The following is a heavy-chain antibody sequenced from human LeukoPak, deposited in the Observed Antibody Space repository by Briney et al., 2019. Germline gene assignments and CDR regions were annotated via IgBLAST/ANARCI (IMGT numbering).Heavy chain of an antibody. CDR1: GGSISRFSYY. V-gene: IGHV4-39*01. D-gene: IGHD4-17*01. J-gene: IGHJ4*02. CDR3: ARATPPRSYEYGDSRSFDY. CDR2: IFYSGSA. Sequence: SETLSLTCTVFGGSISRFSYYWGWIRQPPGKGLEWIGSIFYSGSANYNLSLKSRVTISLDTSKNQFSLKLTSLTAADTAVYYCARATPPRSYEYGDSRSFDYWGQGTLVTVSS.